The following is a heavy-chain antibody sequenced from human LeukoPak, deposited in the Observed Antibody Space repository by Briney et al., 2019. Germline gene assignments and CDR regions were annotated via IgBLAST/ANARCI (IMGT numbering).Heavy chain of an antibody. V-gene: IGHV4-59*01. J-gene: IGHJ4*02. CDR2: IYYSGST. CDR1: GGSISSYY. CDR3: ARVTAAAGCDY. Sequence: ETLSLTCTVSGGSISSYYWSWIRQPPGKGLEWIGYIYYSGSTNYNPSLKSRVTISVDTSKNQFSLKLSSVTAADTAVYYCARVTAAAGCDYWGQGTLVTVSS. D-gene: IGHD6-13*01.